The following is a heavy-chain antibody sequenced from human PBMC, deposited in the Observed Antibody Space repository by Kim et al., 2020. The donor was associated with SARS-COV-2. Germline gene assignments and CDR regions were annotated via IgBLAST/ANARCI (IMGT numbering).Heavy chain of an antibody. CDR3: SRGVGDY. CDR2: IYSDGET. V-gene: IGHV3-53*01. J-gene: IGHJ4*02. CDR1: GMTVNSVL. Sequence: GGSLRLSCEVSGMTVNSVLMTWVRQSPGKWLEWVSLIYSDGETFHADSAKGRFTISRDNSKNMLYLQMDSLRVEDTAIYYCSRGVGDYWCQGTQVTVSS. D-gene: IGHD3-16*01.